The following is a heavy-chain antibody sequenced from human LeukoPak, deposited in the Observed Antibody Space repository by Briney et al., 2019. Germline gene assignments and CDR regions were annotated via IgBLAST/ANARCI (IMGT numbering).Heavy chain of an antibody. CDR2: IYTSGST. V-gene: IGHV4-61*02. J-gene: IGHJ2*01. D-gene: IGHD3-3*01. Sequence: SETLSLTCTVSGGSISSGSYYWSWIRQPAGKGLEWIGRIYTSGSTNYNPSLKSRVTISVDTSKNQFSLKLSSVTAADTAVYYCARDGVSALNLYSDLWGRGTPVTVSS. CDR3: ARDGVSALNLYSDL. CDR1: GGSISSGSYY.